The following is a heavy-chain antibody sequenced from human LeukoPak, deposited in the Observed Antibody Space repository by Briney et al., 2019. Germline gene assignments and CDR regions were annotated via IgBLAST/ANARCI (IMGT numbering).Heavy chain of an antibody. J-gene: IGHJ6*02. CDR2: ISYDGSNK. V-gene: IGHV3-30-3*01. Sequence: GGSLILSCAASGFTFSSYAMHWVRQAPGKGLEWVAVISYDGSNKYYADSVKGRFTISRDNSKNTLYLQMNSLRAEDTAVYYCARASDGMDVWGQGTTVTVSS. CDR3: ARASDGMDV. CDR1: GFTFSSYA.